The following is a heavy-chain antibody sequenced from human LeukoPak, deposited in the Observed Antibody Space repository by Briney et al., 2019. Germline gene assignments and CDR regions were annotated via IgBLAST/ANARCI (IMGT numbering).Heavy chain of an antibody. J-gene: IGHJ4*02. Sequence: GGSLRLSCAASGFTFSNYGMHWVRQAPGKGLEWVAATSYDGSDKHYADSVKGRFTISRDNSKNTVYLQMTTLRPEDTAVYYCAKRGEFVGSIDPHYFGNWGQGALVTVSP. D-gene: IGHD5-12*01. CDR3: AKRGEFVGSIDPHYFGN. CDR2: TSYDGSDK. CDR1: GFTFSNYG. V-gene: IGHV3-30*18.